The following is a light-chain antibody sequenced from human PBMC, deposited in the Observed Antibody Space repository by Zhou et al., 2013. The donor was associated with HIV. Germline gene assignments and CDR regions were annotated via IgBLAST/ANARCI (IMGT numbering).Light chain of an antibody. CDR1: QGISSY. CDR2: AAS. CDR3: QQLNSYPYT. J-gene: IGKJ2*01. Sequence: DIQLTQSPSFLSASVGDRVTITCRASQGISSYLAWYQQKPGKAPKLLIYAASTLQSGVPSRFSGSGSGTEFTLTISSLQPEDFATYYCQQLNSYPYTFGLGDQAGDQT. V-gene: IGKV1-9*01.